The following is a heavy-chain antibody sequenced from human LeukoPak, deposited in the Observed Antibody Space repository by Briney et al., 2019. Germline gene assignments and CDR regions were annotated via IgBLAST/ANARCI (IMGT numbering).Heavy chain of an antibody. CDR1: GYTFTSYD. D-gene: IGHD3-3*01. CDR2: ISAYNGNT. V-gene: IGHV1-18*01. Sequence: ASVKVSCKASGYTFTSYDINWVRQATGQGLEWMGWISAYNGNTNYAQKLQGRVTMTTDTSTSTAYMELRSLRSDDTAVYYCAREERFGGGDWFDPWGQGTLVTVSS. CDR3: AREERFGGGDWFDP. J-gene: IGHJ5*02.